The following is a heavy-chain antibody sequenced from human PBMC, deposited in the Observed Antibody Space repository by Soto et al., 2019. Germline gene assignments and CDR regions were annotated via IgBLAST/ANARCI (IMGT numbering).Heavy chain of an antibody. J-gene: IGHJ4*02. Sequence: VGSLRLSCAASGFTFSSYGMHWVRQAPGKGLEWVAVISYDGSNKYYADSVKGRFTISRDNSKNTLYLQMNSLRAEDTAVYYCAKDRCGGDCYSEFDYWGQGTLVTVSS. CDR2: ISYDGSNK. CDR1: GFTFSSYG. V-gene: IGHV3-30*18. CDR3: AKDRCGGDCYSEFDY. D-gene: IGHD2-21*02.